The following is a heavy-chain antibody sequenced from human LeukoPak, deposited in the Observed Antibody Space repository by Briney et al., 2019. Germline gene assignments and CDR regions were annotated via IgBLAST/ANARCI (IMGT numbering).Heavy chain of an antibody. V-gene: IGHV3-23*01. D-gene: IGHD4-17*01. Sequence: RSGGSLRLSCAASGFTFSSYAMSWVRQAPGKGLEWVSAIVGSGGSTYYADSVKGRFTISRDNSKNTLYLQMNSLRAEDTAVYYCAKQPNGDLPSYDYWGQGTLVTVSS. CDR1: GFTFSSYA. J-gene: IGHJ4*02. CDR2: IVGSGGST. CDR3: AKQPNGDLPSYDY.